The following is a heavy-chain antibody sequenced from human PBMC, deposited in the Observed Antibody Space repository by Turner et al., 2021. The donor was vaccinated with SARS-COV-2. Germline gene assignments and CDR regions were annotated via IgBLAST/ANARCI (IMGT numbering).Heavy chain of an antibody. J-gene: IGHJ5*02. Sequence: QVQLVQSGAEVKKPGSSVKVSCKASGGTFSSYAISWVRQAPGQGLEWTGGIIPIFGTANYAQKFQGRVTITADESTSTAYMELSSLRSEDTAVYYCARARGVDYYDSSGQRFDPWGQGTLVTVSS. V-gene: IGHV1-69*01. D-gene: IGHD3-22*01. CDR1: GGTFSSYA. CDR2: IIPIFGTA. CDR3: ARARGVDYYDSSGQRFDP.